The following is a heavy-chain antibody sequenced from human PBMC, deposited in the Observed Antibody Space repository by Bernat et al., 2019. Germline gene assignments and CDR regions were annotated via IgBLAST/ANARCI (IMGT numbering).Heavy chain of an antibody. J-gene: IGHJ3*02. CDR2: INAGNGNT. D-gene: IGHD3-10*01. CDR3: AGARGFGELYSAFDI. CDR1: GYTFTSYA. Sequence: QVQLVQSGAEVKKPGASVKVSCKASGYTFTSYAMHWVRQAPGQRFVWMGWINAGNGNTKYSQKFQGRVTITRDTSASTAYMELCSLRSEDTAVYYCAGARGFGELYSAFDIWGQGTMVTVSS. V-gene: IGHV1-3*01.